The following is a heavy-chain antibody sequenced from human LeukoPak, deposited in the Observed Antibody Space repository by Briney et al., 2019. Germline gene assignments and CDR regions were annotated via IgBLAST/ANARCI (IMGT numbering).Heavy chain of an antibody. D-gene: IGHD5-18*01. Sequence: GGSLRLSCAASGFTFSSYGMHWVRQAPGKGLEWVAVISYDGSNKYYADSVKGRFTISRDNSKNTLYLQMNSLRAEDTAVYYCAKKSGTAMVTVYYFDYWGQGTLVTVSS. J-gene: IGHJ4*02. CDR3: AKKSGTAMVTVYYFDY. CDR1: GFTFSSYG. CDR2: ISYDGSNK. V-gene: IGHV3-30*18.